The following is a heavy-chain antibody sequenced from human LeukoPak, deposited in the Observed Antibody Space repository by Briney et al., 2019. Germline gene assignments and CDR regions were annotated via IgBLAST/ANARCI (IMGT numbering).Heavy chain of an antibody. V-gene: IGHV3-66*02. CDR3: AGELPLGSYGAFDI. D-gene: IGHD1-26*01. CDR1: GFTVSSNY. Sequence: GGSLRLSCAVSGFTVSSNYISWVRQAPGKGLEWVSVIYSGGSTYYADSVKGRFTISRDNSKNTLYLQMNSLRAEDTAVYYCAGELPLGSYGAFDIRGQGTMVIVSS. CDR2: IYSGGST. J-gene: IGHJ3*02.